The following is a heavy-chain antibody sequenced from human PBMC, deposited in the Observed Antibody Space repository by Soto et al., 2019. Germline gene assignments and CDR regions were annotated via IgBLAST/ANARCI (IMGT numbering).Heavy chain of an antibody. D-gene: IGHD2-21*02. CDR1: GGSISSSSYF. V-gene: IGHV4-39*01. Sequence: QLQLQESGPGLVKPSETLSLTCSVSGGSISSSSYFWGWIRQPPGKGLEWIGSIYYSGSTYYNPPLNSRVTVSVDTSMNQFSLKLSSVTAADTAVYYCARHPSDFWFDPWGQGTLVTVSS. J-gene: IGHJ5*02. CDR3: ARHPSDFWFDP. CDR2: IYYSGST.